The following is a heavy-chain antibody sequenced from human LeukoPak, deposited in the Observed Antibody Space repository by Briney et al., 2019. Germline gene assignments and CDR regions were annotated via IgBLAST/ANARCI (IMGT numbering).Heavy chain of an antibody. CDR3: ASSGLGYCSGGSPCAFDI. D-gene: IGHD2-15*01. J-gene: IGHJ3*02. V-gene: IGHV3-30-3*01. CDR2: ISYDGSNK. CDR1: GFTFSSYA. Sequence: PGGSLRLSCAASGFTFSSYAMHWVRQAPGKGLEWVAVISYDGSNKYYADSVKGRFTISRDNSENTLYLQMNSLRAEDTAVYYCASSGLGYCSGGSPCAFDIWGQGAMVTVSS.